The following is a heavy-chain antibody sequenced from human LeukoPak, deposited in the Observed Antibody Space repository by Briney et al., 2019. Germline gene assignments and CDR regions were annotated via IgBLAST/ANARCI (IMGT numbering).Heavy chain of an antibody. J-gene: IGHJ6*03. CDR3: ARFLGRYYYMDV. Sequence: SETLSLTCTVSGYAISSGYYWGWIRQPPGKGLEWIGSIYHSGSTYYNPSLKSRVTISVDTSKNQFSLKLSSVTAADTAVYYCARFLGRYYYMDVWGKGTTVTVSS. D-gene: IGHD1-26*01. CDR1: GYAISSGYY. CDR2: IYHSGST. V-gene: IGHV4-38-2*02.